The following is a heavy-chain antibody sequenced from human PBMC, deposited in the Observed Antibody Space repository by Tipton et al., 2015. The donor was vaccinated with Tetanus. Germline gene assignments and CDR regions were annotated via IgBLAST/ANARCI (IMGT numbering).Heavy chain of an antibody. CDR3: ARGGVDSRVFDF. J-gene: IGHJ4*02. Sequence: QLVQSGAEVKKPGESLKISCQGSGYIFRNYWIGWVRQMPGKGLEWMGIIYPGDSDTRYSPAFEGQVTISADKSINTAYLQWGSLEASDTAMYYCARGGVDSRVFDFWGQGTLVTVSS. CDR1: GYIFRNYW. D-gene: IGHD3-3*01. CDR2: IYPGDSDT. V-gene: IGHV5-51*01.